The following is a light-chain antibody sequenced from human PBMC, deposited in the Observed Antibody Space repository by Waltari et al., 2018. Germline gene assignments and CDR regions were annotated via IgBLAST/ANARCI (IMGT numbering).Light chain of an antibody. J-gene: IGLJ2*01. V-gene: IGLV6-57*04. CDR2: RDK. CDR1: SGNIGSSS. Sequence: NFMLTQPHSVSEAPGKTVTISCTRSSGNIGSSSVQWYQQRPGSVPTAMIYRDKERPPGGPERFFGSIDRSSNSAFLTISGLKTEDEADYYCQSYDSSNRGIFGGGTKLTVL. CDR3: QSYDSSNRGI.